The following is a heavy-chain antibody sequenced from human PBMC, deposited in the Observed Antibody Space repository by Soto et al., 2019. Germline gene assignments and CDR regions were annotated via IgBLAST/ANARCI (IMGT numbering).Heavy chain of an antibody. V-gene: IGHV3-21*01. D-gene: IGHD4-4*01. Sequence: GGSLRLSCAASGFSFASYSMNWLRQAPGKGLEWVSSISSKANRTSFYIHYAESVKGRFTISRDNAKDSLYLQMKTLTAEDTGVYYCARVRLEYSNKPYFFDNWGRGTQVTVSS. CDR1: GFSFASYS. J-gene: IGHJ4*02. CDR3: ARVRLEYSNKPYFFDN. CDR2: ISSKANRTSFYI.